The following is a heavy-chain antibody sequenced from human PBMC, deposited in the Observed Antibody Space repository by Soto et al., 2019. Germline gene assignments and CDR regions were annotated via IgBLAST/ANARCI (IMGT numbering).Heavy chain of an antibody. CDR3: ARVKYSPPYYYYSGMDV. CDR2: ISAYNGNT. D-gene: IGHD5-18*01. V-gene: IGHV1-18*01. Sequence: QVQLVQSGAEVKKPGASVKVSCKASGYTFTSYGISWVRQAPGQGLEWMGWISAYNGNTNYAQKLQGRVTMNTDTSTSTAYMELRSLRSDDTAVYYCARVKYSPPYYYYSGMDVWGQGTTVTVSS. CDR1: GYTFTSYG. J-gene: IGHJ6*02.